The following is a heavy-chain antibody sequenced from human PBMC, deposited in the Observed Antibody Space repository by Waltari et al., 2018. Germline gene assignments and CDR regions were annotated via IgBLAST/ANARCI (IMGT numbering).Heavy chain of an antibody. CDR3: ARLNDILTGYSPYYYGMDV. CDR2: MNPNSGNT. CDR1: GGTFSSYA. Sequence: QVQLVQSGAEVKKPGSSVKVSCKASGGTFSSYAISWVRQATGQGMEWMGWMNPNSGNTGYAQKFQGRVTMTRNTSISTAYMELSSLRSEDTAVYYCARLNDILTGYSPYYYGMDVWGQGTTVTVSS. D-gene: IGHD3-9*01. J-gene: IGHJ6*02. V-gene: IGHV1-8*02.